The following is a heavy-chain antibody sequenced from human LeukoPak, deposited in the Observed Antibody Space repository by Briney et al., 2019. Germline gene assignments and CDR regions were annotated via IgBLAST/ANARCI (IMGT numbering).Heavy chain of an antibody. CDR2: ISYDGSNK. V-gene: IGHV3-30-3*01. Sequence: PGRSLRLSCAAPGFTFSSYAMHWVRQAPGKGLEWVAVISYDGSNKYYADSVKGRFTISRDNSKNTLYLQMNSLRAEDTAVYYCARAYATWLYEVNGAFDIWGQGTMVTVSS. D-gene: IGHD2-8*01. J-gene: IGHJ3*02. CDR3: ARAYATWLYEVNGAFDI. CDR1: GFTFSSYA.